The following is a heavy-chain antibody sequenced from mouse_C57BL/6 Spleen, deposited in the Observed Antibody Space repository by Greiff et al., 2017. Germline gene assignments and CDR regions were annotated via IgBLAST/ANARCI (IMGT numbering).Heavy chain of an antibody. V-gene: IGHV3-4*01. CDR1: GYSITNGNHW. Sequence: EVKLLESGPALVKPSQTVSLTCTVTGYSITNGNHWWNWLRPVSGSKLEWIGYISSSGSTDSNPSHKSRISITRDTSKNQLFLQLNSVTTEDIATYCGARGDEYDVYAMDYWGQGTSVTVSS. CDR3: ARGDEYDVYAMDY. D-gene: IGHD2-4*01. CDR2: ISSSGST. J-gene: IGHJ4*01.